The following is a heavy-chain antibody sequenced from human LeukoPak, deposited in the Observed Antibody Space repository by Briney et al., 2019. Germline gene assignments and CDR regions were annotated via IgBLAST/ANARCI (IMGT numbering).Heavy chain of an antibody. CDR2: IRNDGAKT. CDR3: AKDGVILAPGVYWYMDV. CDR1: GFTLSSYG. Sequence: GGSLRLSCAASGFTLSSYGMHWVRQAPGKGLEWVAFIRNDGAKTYYADSAKGRFTISRDNSRNTLYLQMNSLTAEDTAAFYCAKDGVILAPGVYWYMDVWGRGTTVTVSS. V-gene: IGHV3-30*02. D-gene: IGHD3-16*02. J-gene: IGHJ6*03.